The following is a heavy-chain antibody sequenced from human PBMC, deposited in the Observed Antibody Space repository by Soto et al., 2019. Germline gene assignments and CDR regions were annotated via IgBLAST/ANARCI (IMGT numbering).Heavy chain of an antibody. CDR3: AKGGGAYCGGDCRYYFDY. J-gene: IGHJ4*02. V-gene: IGHV3-30*18. CDR1: RFTFSGYG. D-gene: IGHD2-21*02. Sequence: QVQLVESGGGVVQPGRSLRLSCAASRFTFSGYGMHWVRQAPGKGLEWVAVISYDGSNKFYADSVKGRFTISRDNSKNKLYRQRNSLRAEDTAVYYCAKGGGAYCGGDCRYYFDYWGQGTLVTVAS. CDR2: ISYDGSNK.